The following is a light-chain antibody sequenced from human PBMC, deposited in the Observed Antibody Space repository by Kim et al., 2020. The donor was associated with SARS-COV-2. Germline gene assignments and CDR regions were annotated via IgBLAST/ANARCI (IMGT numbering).Light chain of an antibody. Sequence: ELTQPPSASGTPGQRVTISCSGSSSNIGSNYVYWYQQLPGTAPKLLIYRNNQRPSGVPDRFSGSKSGTSASLAISGLRSEDEADYYCAAWDDSLSGYVFGTATKLTVL. J-gene: IGLJ1*01. V-gene: IGLV1-47*01. CDR3: AAWDDSLSGYV. CDR2: RNN. CDR1: SSNIGSNY.